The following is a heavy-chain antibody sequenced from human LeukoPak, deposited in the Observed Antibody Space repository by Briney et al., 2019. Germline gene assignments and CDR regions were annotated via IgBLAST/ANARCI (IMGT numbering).Heavy chain of an antibody. J-gene: IGHJ5*02. Sequence: PSETLSLTCTVSGDPVSRGSYYWSWIRQPPGKELEWIGYVYHTGGTNYNPSLKSRVTISVDTSKNEFSLKMTSVTAADTAVYYCARGFASGWYSRYDPWGQGTLVTVSS. CDR2: VYHTGGT. CDR3: ARGFASGWYSRYDP. CDR1: GDPVSRGSYY. V-gene: IGHV4-61*01. D-gene: IGHD6-19*01.